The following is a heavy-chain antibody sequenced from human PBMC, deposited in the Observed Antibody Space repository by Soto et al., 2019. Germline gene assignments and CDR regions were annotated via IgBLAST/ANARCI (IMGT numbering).Heavy chain of an antibody. D-gene: IGHD2-2*01. CDR3: ARDIVVVPAAMSGFRWFDP. CDR2: ISAYNGNT. CDR1: GYTFTIYG. V-gene: IGHV1-18*01. Sequence: GASVKVSCKASGYTFTIYGISWVRQAPGQGLEWMGWISAYNGNTNYAQKLQGRVTMTTDTSTSTAYMELRSLRSDDTAVYYCARDIVVVPAAMSGFRWFDPWGQGTLVTVSS. J-gene: IGHJ5*02.